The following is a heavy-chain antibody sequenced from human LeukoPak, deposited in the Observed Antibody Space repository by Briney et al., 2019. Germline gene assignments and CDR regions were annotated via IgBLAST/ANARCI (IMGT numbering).Heavy chain of an antibody. Sequence: GGSLRLSCAASGFTFSSYGMHWVRQAPGKGLEWVAVISYDGSNKYYADSVKGRFTISRDNSKNTLYLQMNSLRAEDTAVYYCAKDKSVVVVAAEYFQHWGQGTLATVSS. CDR1: GFTFSSYG. CDR2: ISYDGSNK. CDR3: AKDKSVVVVAAEYFQH. J-gene: IGHJ1*01. V-gene: IGHV3-30*18. D-gene: IGHD2-15*01.